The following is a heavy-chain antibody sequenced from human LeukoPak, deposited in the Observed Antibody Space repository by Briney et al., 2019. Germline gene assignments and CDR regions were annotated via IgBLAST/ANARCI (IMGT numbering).Heavy chain of an antibody. CDR1: GFTFSSYG. Sequence: GGSLRLSCAASGFTFSSYGMHWVRQAPGKGLEWVAVIWYDGSNKYYADSVKGRFTISRDNPKNTLYLQMNSLRAEDTAVYYCAKDPQNYGDYVDGLFDYWGQGTLVTVSS. D-gene: IGHD4-17*01. V-gene: IGHV3-33*06. CDR3: AKDPQNYGDYVDGLFDY. J-gene: IGHJ4*02. CDR2: IWYDGSNK.